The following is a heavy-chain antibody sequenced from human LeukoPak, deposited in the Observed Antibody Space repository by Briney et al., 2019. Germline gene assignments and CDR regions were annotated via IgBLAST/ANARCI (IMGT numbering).Heavy chain of an antibody. CDR1: GGSISGSSYY. V-gene: IGHV4-39*01. CDR2: IYYSRST. CDR3: ARHADSGFGQLAFDY. Sequence: PSETLSLTCSVSGGSISGSSYYWGWIRQPPGKGLEWIGSIYYSRSTYYNPSLKSRVTISVDTSKNQFSLKLSSVTAADTAVYYYARHADSGFGQLAFDYWGQGTLVTVSS. D-gene: IGHD3-10*01. J-gene: IGHJ4*02.